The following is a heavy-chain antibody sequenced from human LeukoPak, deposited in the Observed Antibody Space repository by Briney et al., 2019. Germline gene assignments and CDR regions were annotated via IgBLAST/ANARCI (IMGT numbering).Heavy chain of an antibody. CDR1: GDIFTGYY. CDR3: ARDAQFIVVVPAAKLNYMDV. CDR2: INPKSGAT. J-gene: IGHJ6*03. V-gene: IGHV1-2*02. Sequence: ASVKVSCKASGDIFTGYYIHWVRQAPGQGLEWMGGINPKSGATNYAQKFQGRVIMTRDTSISSAYMEVRRLRSDDTAVYYCARDAQFIVVVPAAKLNYMDVWGRGTTVTVSS. D-gene: IGHD2-2*01.